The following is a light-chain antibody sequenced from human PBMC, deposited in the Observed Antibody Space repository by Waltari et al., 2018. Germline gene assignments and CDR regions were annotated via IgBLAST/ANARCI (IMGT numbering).Light chain of an antibody. V-gene: IGLV2-14*03. CDR2: DVS. J-gene: IGLJ2*01. Sequence: QSALTQPASVSGSPGLSITISCPGTSSDIGAYNSVSWYQDHPGQAPKVIIYDVSDRPSGISERFSGSKSGNTASLTISGLQAEDEADYYCSSQSSDNVVLFGGGTKLTVL. CDR3: SSQSSDNVVL. CDR1: SSDIGAYNS.